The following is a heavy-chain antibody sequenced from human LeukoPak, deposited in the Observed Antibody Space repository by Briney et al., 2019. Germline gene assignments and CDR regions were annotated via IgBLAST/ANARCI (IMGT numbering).Heavy chain of an antibody. V-gene: IGHV1-46*01. J-gene: IGHJ4*02. D-gene: IGHD3-22*01. CDR1: GYTFTSYY. CDR2: INPSGGST. Sequence: ASVKVSCKASGYTFTSYYMHWVRQAPGQGLEWMGIINPSGGSTSYAQKFQGRVTMTRDTSTSTVYMELSSLRSEDTAVYYCARGTYYYDSSGYYYGYHFDYWGQGTLVTVSS. CDR3: ARGTYYYDSSGYYYGYHFDY.